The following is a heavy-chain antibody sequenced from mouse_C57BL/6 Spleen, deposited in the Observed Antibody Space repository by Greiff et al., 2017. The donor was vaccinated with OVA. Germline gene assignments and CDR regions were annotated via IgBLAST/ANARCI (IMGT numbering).Heavy chain of an antibody. CDR2: IDPFDSET. CDR1: GYTFTSYW. Sequence: QVQLQQPGAELVRPGSSVKLSCKASGYTFTSYWMHWVKQRPIQGLEWIGNIDPFDSETHYNQKFKDKATLTVDKSSSTAYMQLSSLTAEDSAVYYCVTVVERGNYFDYWGKGTTLTVSS. J-gene: IGHJ2*01. V-gene: IGHV1-52*01. D-gene: IGHD1-1*01. CDR3: VTVVERGNYFDY.